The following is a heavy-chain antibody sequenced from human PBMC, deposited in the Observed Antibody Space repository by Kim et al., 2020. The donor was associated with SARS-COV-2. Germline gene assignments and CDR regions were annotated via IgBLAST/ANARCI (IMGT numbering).Heavy chain of an antibody. J-gene: IGHJ6*02. Sequence: GESLKISCKGSGYSFTSYWISWVRQMPGKGLEWMGRIDPSGSYTNYSPSFQGHVTISADKSISTAYLQWSSLKASDTAMYYCARQQMGGSGSYSAYGMDVWGQGTTVTVPS. CDR1: GYSFTSYW. CDR2: IDPSGSYT. CDR3: ARQQMGGSGSYSAYGMDV. D-gene: IGHD3-10*01. V-gene: IGHV5-10-1*01.